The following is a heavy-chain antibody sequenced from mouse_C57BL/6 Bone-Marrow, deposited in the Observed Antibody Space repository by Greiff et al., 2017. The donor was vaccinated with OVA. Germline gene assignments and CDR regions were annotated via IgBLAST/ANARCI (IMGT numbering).Heavy chain of an antibody. CDR1: GFSFNTYA. CDR3: VSYGNYDAMDY. V-gene: IGHV10-1*01. Sequence: DAGGGLVQPKGSLKLSCAASGFSFNTYAMNWVRQAPGKGLEWVARIRSKSNNYATYYADSVKDRFTISRDDSESMLYLQMNNLKTEDTAMYYCVSYGNYDAMDYWGQGTSVTVSS. CDR2: IRSKSNNYAT. J-gene: IGHJ4*01. D-gene: IGHD2-1*01.